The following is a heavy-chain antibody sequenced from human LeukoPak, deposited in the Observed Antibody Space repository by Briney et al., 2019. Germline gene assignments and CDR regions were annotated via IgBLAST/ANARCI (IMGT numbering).Heavy chain of an antibody. CDR3: ARMMSIPVAGHRPLFDY. CDR2: ISAYNGNT. CDR1: GYTFTSYG. D-gene: IGHD6-19*01. J-gene: IGHJ4*02. Sequence: GASVKVSCKASGYTFTSYGINWVRQAPEQGLEWMGWISAYNGNTNYAQKLQDRVTMTTDTSTSTAYMELRSLRSDDTAIYYCARMMSIPVAGHRPLFDYWGQGTLVTVSS. V-gene: IGHV1-18*01.